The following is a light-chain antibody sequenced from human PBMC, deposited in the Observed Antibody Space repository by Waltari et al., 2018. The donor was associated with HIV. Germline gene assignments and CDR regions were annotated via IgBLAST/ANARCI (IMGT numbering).Light chain of an antibody. CDR2: DAS. CDR1: QGVRNA. Sequence: AFQLAQSPSSLSAYVGDRVTITCRASQGVRNALAWYQQKPGSPPKLLIYDASTLEGGVPSRFSGSLSGTDFNLTISNLQPEDSATYYCQQFRTYPRTFGQGATLEIK. V-gene: IGKV1-13*02. J-gene: IGKJ2*01. CDR3: QQFRTYPRT.